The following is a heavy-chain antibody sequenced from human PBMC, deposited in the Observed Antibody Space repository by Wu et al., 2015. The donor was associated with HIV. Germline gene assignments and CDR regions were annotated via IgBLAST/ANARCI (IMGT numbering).Heavy chain of an antibody. CDR3: ARGPGVYCSSTSCYKVFDY. D-gene: IGHD2-2*02. CDR1: GYTFTSYD. Sequence: QVQLVQPGAEVKKPGASVKVSCKASGYTFTSYDINWVRQATGQGLEWMGWMNPNSGNTGYAQKFQGRVTITRNTSISTAYMELSSLRSEDTAVYYCARGPGVYCSSTSCYKVFDYWGQGTLVTVSS. J-gene: IGHJ4*02. CDR2: MNPNSGNT. V-gene: IGHV1-8*03.